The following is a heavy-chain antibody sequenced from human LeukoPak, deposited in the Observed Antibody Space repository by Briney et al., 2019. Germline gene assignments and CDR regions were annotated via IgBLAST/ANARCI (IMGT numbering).Heavy chain of an antibody. V-gene: IGHV1-8*03. CDR2: VNPYNDKT. CDR3: ARGRRLRGVASRPLYYYYYMDV. J-gene: IGHJ6*03. CDR1: GYTFNTFD. Sequence: ASVKLSCKASGYTFNTFDINWVRQATGQGPEWMGWVNPYNDKTIYAQKFQGRVSITTNNSINTAYMEFSGLKSDDTAVYYCARGRRLRGVASRPLYYYYYMDVWGGGTTVTVSS. D-gene: IGHD3-10*01.